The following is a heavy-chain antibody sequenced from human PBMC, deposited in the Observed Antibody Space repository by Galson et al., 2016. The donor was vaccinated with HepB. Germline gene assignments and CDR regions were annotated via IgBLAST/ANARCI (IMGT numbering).Heavy chain of an antibody. Sequence: SLRLSCAASGFAVTRSYMSWVRQAPGQGLEWVSVIYSGGATYYTDSVRGRFTISRDDSKNTLFLQMDSLRPKDTAAYYCARGLVGSTTAFDSWGQGTLVAVS. J-gene: IGHJ4*02. CDR1: GFAVTRSY. CDR3: ARGLVGSTTAFDS. D-gene: IGHD1-26*01. V-gene: IGHV3-53*05. CDR2: IYSGGAT.